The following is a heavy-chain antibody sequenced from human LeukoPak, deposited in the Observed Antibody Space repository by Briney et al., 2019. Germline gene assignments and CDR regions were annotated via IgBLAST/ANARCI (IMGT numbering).Heavy chain of an antibody. V-gene: IGHV4-59*01. CDR2: IYYSGST. CDR3: ARDRAAAGHWFDP. CDR1: GFSFSSYY. Sequence: SETLSLTCTVSGFSFSSYYWSWVRQPPGKGLEWIGYIYYSGSTNYNPSLKSRVTISVDTSKNQFSLKLSSVTAADTAVYYCARDRAAAGHWFDPWGQGTLVTVSS. J-gene: IGHJ5*02. D-gene: IGHD6-13*01.